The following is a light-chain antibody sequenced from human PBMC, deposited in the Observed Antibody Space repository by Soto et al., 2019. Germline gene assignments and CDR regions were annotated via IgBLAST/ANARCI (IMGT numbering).Light chain of an antibody. J-gene: IGKJ1*01. CDR2: GAS. CDR1: QSVSSN. Sequence: EIVMTQSPATLSVSPGERATLSCRASQSVSSNLAWYQQKPGQAPRLLIYGASTRATGIPAMFSGSGSGTECNLTISSLQSEDFAVYYCQQYNNWPLTFGQGTKVEIK. CDR3: QQYNNWPLT. V-gene: IGKV3-15*01.